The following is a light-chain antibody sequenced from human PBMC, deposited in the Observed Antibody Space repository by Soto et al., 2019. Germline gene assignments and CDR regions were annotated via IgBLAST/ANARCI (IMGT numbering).Light chain of an antibody. J-gene: IGLJ1*01. CDR2: EVS. CDR3: ASHTTTNTRV. CDR1: SSDVGAYDY. V-gene: IGLV2-14*03. Sequence: LTQPASVSGSPGQSIAISCTGTSSDVGAYDYVSWYQQHPDRAPRLVIYEVSNRPSGVSNRFSGSKSVNTATLTISGLQAEDEADYYCASHTTTNTRVFGTGNKVTVL.